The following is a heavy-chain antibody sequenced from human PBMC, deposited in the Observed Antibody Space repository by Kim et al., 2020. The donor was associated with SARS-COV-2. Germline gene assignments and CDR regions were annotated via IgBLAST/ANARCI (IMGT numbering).Heavy chain of an antibody. CDR1: GFTFSSYA. D-gene: IGHD1-26*01. V-gene: IGHV3-23*01. CDR3: AREWDGRALFDY. Sequence: GGSLRLSCAASGFTFSSYAMNWVRQAPGKGLEWVSAISGSGGNTYYADSVKGRFTISRDNSKNTLYLQMNSLRAEDTAVYYCAREWDGRALFDYWGQGTLVTVSS. CDR2: ISGSGGNT. J-gene: IGHJ4*02.